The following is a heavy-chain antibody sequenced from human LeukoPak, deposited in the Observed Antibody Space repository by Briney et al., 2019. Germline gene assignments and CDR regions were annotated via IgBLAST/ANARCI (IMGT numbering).Heavy chain of an antibody. CDR3: ARLSVIVGSTLEYYYYYMDV. CDR2: SNDSGGT. Sequence: SETLSLTCAVYGGTFSGYYWSWIRQPPGKRLEWVGESNDSGGTNYNPSLKSRVTISADKSKNQVSLKLTSVTAADTAVYYCARLSVIVGSTLEYYYYYMDVWGQGTTVTVSS. D-gene: IGHD1-26*01. J-gene: IGHJ6*03. CDR1: GGTFSGYY. V-gene: IGHV4-34*01.